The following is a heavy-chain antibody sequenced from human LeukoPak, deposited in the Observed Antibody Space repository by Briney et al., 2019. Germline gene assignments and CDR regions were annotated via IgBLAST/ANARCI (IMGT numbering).Heavy chain of an antibody. CDR2: FDPEDGET. J-gene: IGHJ4*02. Sequence: ASVKVSCKVSGYTLTELSMHWVRQAPGKGLEWMGGFDPEDGETIYAQKLQGRVTMTTDTSTSTAYMELRRLRSNDTAVYYCARDYRDVLLWFGELSKWGQGTLVTVSS. D-gene: IGHD3-10*01. CDR3: ARDYRDVLLWFGELSK. CDR1: GYTLTELS. V-gene: IGHV1-24*01.